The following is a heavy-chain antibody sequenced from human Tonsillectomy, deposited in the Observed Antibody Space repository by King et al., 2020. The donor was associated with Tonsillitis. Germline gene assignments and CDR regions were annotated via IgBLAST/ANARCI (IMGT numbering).Heavy chain of an antibody. J-gene: IGHJ2*01. CDR1: GGSLSSSSYY. Sequence: QLQESGPGLVKPSETLSLMCSVSGGSLSSSSYYWGWIRQPPGKGLEWIGSIYYSGATYYNPSLKSRVTISVDTSRTQFSLKLRSVTAADTAVYYCATDNRRGYFDLWGRGTLVTVSS. D-gene: IGHD3-22*01. CDR2: IYYSGAT. V-gene: IGHV4-39*01. CDR3: ATDNRRGYFDL.